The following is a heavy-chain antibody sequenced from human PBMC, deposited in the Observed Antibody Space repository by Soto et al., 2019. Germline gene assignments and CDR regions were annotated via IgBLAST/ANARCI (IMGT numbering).Heavy chain of an antibody. CDR3: AKAAAGTQGYYFDY. Sequence: GGSLRLSCAASGFTFSSYGMHWVRQAPCKGLEWVAVISYDGSNKYYADSVKGRFTISRDNSKNTLYLQMNSLRAEDTAVYYCAKAAAGTQGYYFDYWGQGTLVTVSS. CDR1: GFTFSSYG. D-gene: IGHD6-13*01. J-gene: IGHJ4*02. V-gene: IGHV3-30*18. CDR2: ISYDGSNK.